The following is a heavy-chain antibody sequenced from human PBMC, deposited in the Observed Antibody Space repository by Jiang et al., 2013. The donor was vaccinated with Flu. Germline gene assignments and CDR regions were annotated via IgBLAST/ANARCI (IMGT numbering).Heavy chain of an antibody. D-gene: IGHD6-19*01. CDR2: IWYDGSNK. Sequence: QLVESGGGVVQPGRSLRLSCAASGFIFSGSGMHWVRQAPGKGLEWVAVIWYDGSNKYYADSVKGRFTISRDNSKNTLYLQMNSLRAEDTAVYYCARDLADAFDYWGQGTLVTVSS. CDR1: GFIFSGSG. CDR3: ARDLADAFDY. J-gene: IGHJ4*02. V-gene: IGHV3-33*01.